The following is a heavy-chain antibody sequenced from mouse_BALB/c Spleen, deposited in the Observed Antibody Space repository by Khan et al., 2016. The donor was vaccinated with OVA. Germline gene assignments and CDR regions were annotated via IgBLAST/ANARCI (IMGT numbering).Heavy chain of an antibody. Sequence: QVQLKQSGAELARPGASVKMSCKASGYTFTSYTMHWVKQRPGQGLEWIGYINPSSGYTNYNQKFKDKATLTADKSSSTAYMQLSSLTSEDSAVYYCGRDGAYYRNDGWFAYWGQGTLVTVSA. D-gene: IGHD2-14*01. CDR3: GRDGAYYRNDGWFAY. CDR2: INPSSGYT. CDR1: GYTFTSYT. V-gene: IGHV1-4*01. J-gene: IGHJ3*01.